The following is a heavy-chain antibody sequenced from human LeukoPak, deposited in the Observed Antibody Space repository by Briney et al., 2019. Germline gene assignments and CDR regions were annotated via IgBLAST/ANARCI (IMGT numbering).Heavy chain of an antibody. Sequence: ASVKVSCKASGYTLTTYDINWVRQAPGQGLEWMGWMNPNSGKTGYAQKLQGRVTMTTDTSTSTAYMELRSLRSDDTAVYYCAVQINYDSSGYYWGNYWGQGTLVTVSS. J-gene: IGHJ4*02. D-gene: IGHD3-22*01. CDR1: GYTLTTYD. CDR2: MNPNSGKT. V-gene: IGHV1-8*01. CDR3: AVQINYDSSGYYWGNY.